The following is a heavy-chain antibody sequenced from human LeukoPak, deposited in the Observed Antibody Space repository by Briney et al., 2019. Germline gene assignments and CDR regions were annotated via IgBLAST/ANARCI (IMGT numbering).Heavy chain of an antibody. Sequence: GGSLRLSCAVSGFTFSNAWMSWVGQAPGKGLEWVGRIKSKTDGGTTDYAAPAKGRFTISRDDSKNTLYLQMNSLKAEDTAVYYCTTRLLWFGELLEDFDYWGQGTLVTVSS. V-gene: IGHV3-15*01. CDR1: GFTFSNAW. CDR3: TTRLLWFGELLEDFDY. D-gene: IGHD3-10*01. J-gene: IGHJ4*02. CDR2: IKSKTDGGTT.